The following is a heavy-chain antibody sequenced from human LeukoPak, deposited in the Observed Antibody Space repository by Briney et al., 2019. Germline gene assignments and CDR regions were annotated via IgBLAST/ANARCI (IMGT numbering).Heavy chain of an antibody. D-gene: IGHD3-10*01. CDR1: GFTFSSYG. CDR2: ISYDGSNK. J-gene: IGHJ6*02. V-gene: IGHV3-30*18. Sequence: GRSLRLSCAASGFTFSSYGMHWVRQAPGKGLEWVAVISYDGSNKYYADSVKGRFTISRDNSKNTLYLQMNSLRAENTAVYYCAKDYYGSGNYYYDMDVWGQGTTVTVSS. CDR3: AKDYYGSGNYYYDMDV.